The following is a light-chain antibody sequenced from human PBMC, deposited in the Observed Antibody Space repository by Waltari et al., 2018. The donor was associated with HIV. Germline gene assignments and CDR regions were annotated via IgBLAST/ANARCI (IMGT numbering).Light chain of an antibody. Sequence: DIEMTQSPTSLSAFVGDRVTITCRSSQNVANWLSWFQQTPGKAPKSLIYTASSLQRGVPSRFSGSGSGTNFTLTINNLQPEDSGIYYCHQYNNFPLTFGGGTKVEIK. CDR3: HQYNNFPLT. CDR1: QNVANW. J-gene: IGKJ4*01. V-gene: IGKV1-16*01. CDR2: TAS.